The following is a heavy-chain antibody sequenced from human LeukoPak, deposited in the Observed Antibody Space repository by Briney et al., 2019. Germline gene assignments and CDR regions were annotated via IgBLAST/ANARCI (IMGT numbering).Heavy chain of an antibody. CDR2: IYTSGST. J-gene: IGHJ4*02. D-gene: IGHD3-10*01. CDR3: ARSRYYYGSGSYPFDY. CDR1: GGSISSYY. V-gene: IGHV4-4*07. Sequence: PSETPSLTCTVSGGSISSYYWSWIRQPAGKGLEWIGRIYTSGSTNYNPSLKSRVTMSVDTSKNQFSLKLSSVTAADTAVYYCARSRYYYGSGSYPFDYWGQGTLVTVSS.